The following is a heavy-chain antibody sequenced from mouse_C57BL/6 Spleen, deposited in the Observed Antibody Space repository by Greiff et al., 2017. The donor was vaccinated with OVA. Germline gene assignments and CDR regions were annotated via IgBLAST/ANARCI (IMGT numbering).Heavy chain of an antibody. V-gene: IGHV1-50*01. CDR3: ARARLGSYAMDY. D-gene: IGHD4-1*01. Sequence: QVQLQQPGAELVKPGASVKLSCKASGYTFTSYWMQWVKQRPGQGLEWIGEIDPSDSYTNYNQKFKGKATLTVDTSSSTAYMQLNSLTSEDSAVYYWARARLGSYAMDYWGQGTSVTVSS. J-gene: IGHJ4*01. CDR1: GYTFTSYW. CDR2: IDPSDSYT.